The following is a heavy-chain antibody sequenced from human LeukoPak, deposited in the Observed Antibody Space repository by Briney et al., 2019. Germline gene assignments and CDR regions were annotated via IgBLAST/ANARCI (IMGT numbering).Heavy chain of an antibody. Sequence: GGSLRLSCAASGITVSANYWNWVRQAPGKGLEWVSVISSGGSTSYADSVKGRFTISRDISKNTLYLQMNSLRAEDTAVYYCARGWSSSSYFGYWGQGTLVTVSS. CDR3: ARGWSSSSYFGY. CDR2: ISSGGST. J-gene: IGHJ4*02. V-gene: IGHV3-66*01. D-gene: IGHD6-6*01. CDR1: GITVSANY.